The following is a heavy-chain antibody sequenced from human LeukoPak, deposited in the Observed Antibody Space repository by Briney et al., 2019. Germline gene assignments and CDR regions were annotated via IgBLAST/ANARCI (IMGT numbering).Heavy chain of an antibody. D-gene: IGHD3-3*01. Sequence: SVKVSCKASGGTFSSYAISWVRQAPEQGLEWMGGIIPIFGTANYAQKFQGRVTITADESTSTAYMELSSLRSEDTAVYYCARPQEYYDFWSGYYLFDYWGQGTLVTVSS. J-gene: IGHJ4*02. CDR2: IIPIFGTA. CDR3: ARPQEYYDFWSGYYLFDY. CDR1: GGTFSSYA. V-gene: IGHV1-69*01.